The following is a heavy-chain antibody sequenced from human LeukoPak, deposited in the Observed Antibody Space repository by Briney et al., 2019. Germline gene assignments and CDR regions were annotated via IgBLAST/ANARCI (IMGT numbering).Heavy chain of an antibody. V-gene: IGHV4-4*07. CDR1: GGSISSHY. CDR3: ARHMVPYADAFGI. D-gene: IGHD3-10*01. CDR2: IYTSGST. Sequence: SETLSLTCTVSGGSISSHYWSWIRQPAGKGLEWIGRIYTSGSTNYNPSLKSRVTISVDTSKNQFSLKLSSVTAADTAVYYCARHMVPYADAFGIWGQGTMVTVSS. J-gene: IGHJ3*02.